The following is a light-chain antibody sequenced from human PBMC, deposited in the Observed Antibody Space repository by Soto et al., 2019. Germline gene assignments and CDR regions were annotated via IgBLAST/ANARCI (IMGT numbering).Light chain of an antibody. CDR1: QNVLNRANDKNY. CDR2: WAS. CDR3: QQYFNTPLT. V-gene: IGKV4-1*01. Sequence: DIVMTQSPDSLAVSLGERATINCKSSQNVLNRANDKNYIAWYQQKPGQPPKLLIYWASTRESDVPDRFSGSGSETDFTLTISSLQSGDVAVYFCQQYFNTPLTFGGGTKVEIK. J-gene: IGKJ4*01.